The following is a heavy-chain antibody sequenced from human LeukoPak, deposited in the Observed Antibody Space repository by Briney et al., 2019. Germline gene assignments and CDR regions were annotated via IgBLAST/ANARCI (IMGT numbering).Heavy chain of an antibody. CDR1: GFPVSSNH. CDR3: ASWGPLIAHWY. D-gene: IGHD3-16*01. Sequence: GGSLRLSCAVSGFPVSSNHMSWVRQAPGKGLEWVSIISSGGTTYYPDSVKGRFTISRDNSKNTLYLQMNSLRAEDTAVYYCASWGPLIAHWYWGQGTLVTVSS. CDR2: ISSGGTT. J-gene: IGHJ4*02. V-gene: IGHV3-53*01.